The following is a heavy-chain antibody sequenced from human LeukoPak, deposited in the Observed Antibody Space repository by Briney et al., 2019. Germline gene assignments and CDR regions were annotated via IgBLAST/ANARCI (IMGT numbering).Heavy chain of an antibody. J-gene: IGHJ4*02. Sequence: PGGSLRLSCAASGLTFSSYGMHWVRQAPGKGLEWVAVISYDGSNNYYADSVKGRFTISRDNSKNTLFLQMNSLRAEDTAVYYCAKVGLTVTTILDYFDYWGQGTLVTVSS. CDR3: AKVGLTVTTILDYFDY. V-gene: IGHV3-30*18. CDR2: ISYDGSNN. D-gene: IGHD4-11*01. CDR1: GLTFSSYG.